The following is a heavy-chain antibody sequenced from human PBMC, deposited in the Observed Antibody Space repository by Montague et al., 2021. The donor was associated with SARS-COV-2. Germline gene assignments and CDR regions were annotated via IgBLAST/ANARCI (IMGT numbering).Heavy chain of an antibody. CDR1: GGSVNSTNW. CDR3: ARTGAYDHFDY. D-gene: IGHD5-12*01. J-gene: IGHJ4*02. V-gene: IGHV4-4*02. Sequence: SETLSLTCTVSGGSVNSTNWWSWVRQPPGKGLEWIAEVYRTGGTMFNPSFRSRVTLSIDRSKNLFSLNLTSVTVADTAVYYCARTGAYDHFDYWGPGTLVIVSS. CDR2: VYRTGGT.